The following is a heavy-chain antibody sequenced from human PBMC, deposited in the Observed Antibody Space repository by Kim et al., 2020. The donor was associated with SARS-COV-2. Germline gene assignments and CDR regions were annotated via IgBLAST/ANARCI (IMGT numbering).Heavy chain of an antibody. CDR3: ARNMDYGSGDPEVDFDY. CDR2: INNGETT. Sequence: SETLSLTCAVYGGSFSGYYWSWIRQPPGKGLEWMGKINNGETTNYTRSVKGRVTISVDTPKNPFSLKLSSVTAADTAVYYCARNMDYGSGDPEVDFDYWGRGTLDTVSS. J-gene: IGHJ4*02. D-gene: IGHD3-10*01. CDR1: GGSFSGYY. V-gene: IGHV4-34*01.